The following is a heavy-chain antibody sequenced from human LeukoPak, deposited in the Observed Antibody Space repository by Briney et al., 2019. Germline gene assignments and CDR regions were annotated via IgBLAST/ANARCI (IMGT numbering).Heavy chain of an antibody. CDR3: ARSDIVVVPAAIRRFPFDY. CDR2: INPSVGNK. CDR1: GYTFTSYY. D-gene: IGHD2-2*02. J-gene: IGHJ4*02. Sequence: ASVKVSCKASGYTFTSYYMHWVRQAPGQGLEWMGIINPSVGNKTSAQTFQCRVSMTRDTVTSTVYMELSSLRSEDTAVYYCARSDIVVVPAAIRRFPFDYWGQGTLVTVSS. V-gene: IGHV1-46*01.